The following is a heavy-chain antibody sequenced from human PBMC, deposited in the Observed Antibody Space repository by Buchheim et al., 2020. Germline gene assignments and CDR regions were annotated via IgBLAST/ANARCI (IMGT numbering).Heavy chain of an antibody. CDR2: ISYDGSNK. V-gene: IGHV3-30*18. D-gene: IGHD3-9*01. Sequence: VQLVESGGGVVQPGRSLRLSCAASGFTFSTYGMHWVRQAPGKGLEWVAVISYDGSNKYHADSVKGRFTISRDNSKNTLYLQMNSLRDEDTAVYYCAKSTVERYFDWLSPIDYWGQGTL. J-gene: IGHJ4*02. CDR3: AKSTVERYFDWLSPIDY. CDR1: GFTFSTYG.